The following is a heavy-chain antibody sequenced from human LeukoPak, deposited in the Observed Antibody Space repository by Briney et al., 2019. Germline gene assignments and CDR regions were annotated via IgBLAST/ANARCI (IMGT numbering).Heavy chain of an antibody. CDR2: TYYKSKWYN. CDR1: GDSVSSNSVI. Sequence: SQTLSLTCDISGDSVSSNSVIWNWIRQSPPRGLEWLGRTYYKSKWYNDYATSVQSRITINSDTSRNQFSLQLNSVTPEDTAVYYCARDLHGSRGEFDYWGQGTLVTVSS. J-gene: IGHJ4*02. CDR3: ARDLHGSRGEFDY. D-gene: IGHD3-10*01. V-gene: IGHV6-1*01.